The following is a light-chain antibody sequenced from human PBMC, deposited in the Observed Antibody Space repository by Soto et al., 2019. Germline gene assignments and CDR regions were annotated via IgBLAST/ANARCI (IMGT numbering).Light chain of an antibody. CDR3: QQYNTYWT. CDR1: QSISSW. J-gene: IGKJ1*01. CDR2: DAS. V-gene: IGKV1-5*01. Sequence: DIQMTQSPSTLSASVGDRVTITCRASQSISSWLAWYQQKPGKAPKLLIYDASSLESGVPSRFSGSGSGTQSTLRIKNFQPADFASYYCQQYNTYWTFGHGTKVDIK.